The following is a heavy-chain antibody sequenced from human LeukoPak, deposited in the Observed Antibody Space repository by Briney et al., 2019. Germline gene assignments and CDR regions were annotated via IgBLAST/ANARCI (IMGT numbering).Heavy chain of an antibody. CDR2: INHSGST. CDR3: ARVVHSSGWYFDY. J-gene: IGHJ4*02. CDR1: GGSFSGYY. Sequence: PSETLSLTCAVYGGSFSGYYWSWIRQPPGKGLDWIGEINHSGSTNYNPSLKSRVTISVDTSKNQFSLKLSSVTAADTAVYYCARVVHSSGWYFDYWGQGTLVTVSS. V-gene: IGHV4-34*01. D-gene: IGHD6-19*01.